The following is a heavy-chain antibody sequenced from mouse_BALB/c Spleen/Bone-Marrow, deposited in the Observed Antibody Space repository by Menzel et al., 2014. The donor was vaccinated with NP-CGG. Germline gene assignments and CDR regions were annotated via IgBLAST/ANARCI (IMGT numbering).Heavy chain of an antibody. V-gene: IGHV7-3*02. CDR2: IRNKANGYTT. D-gene: IGHD2-1*01. CDR3: ARDYGNYVRFAY. Sequence: EVKLVESGGDLVQPGGSLRLSCATSGFTFTDYYMSWVRQPPGKALEWLGFIRNKANGYTTEYSASVKGRFTISRDNSQSILYLQMNTLRAEDSATYYCARDYGNYVRFAYWGQGTLVTVSA. CDR1: GFTFTDYY. J-gene: IGHJ3*01.